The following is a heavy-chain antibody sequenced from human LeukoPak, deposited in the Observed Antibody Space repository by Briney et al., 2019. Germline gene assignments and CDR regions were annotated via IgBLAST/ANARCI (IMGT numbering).Heavy chain of an antibody. CDR1: GFTFSSYV. D-gene: IGHD2-15*01. V-gene: IGHV3-30-3*01. CDR3: ANSRGLLGHAFDI. Sequence: GGSLRLSCAASGFTFSSYVMHWVRQAPGKGLEWVAVISYDGSNKYYADSVKGRFTISRDSSKNTLYLQMNSLRSDDTAVYYCANSRGLLGHAFDIWGQGTMVTVSS. J-gene: IGHJ3*02. CDR2: ISYDGSNK.